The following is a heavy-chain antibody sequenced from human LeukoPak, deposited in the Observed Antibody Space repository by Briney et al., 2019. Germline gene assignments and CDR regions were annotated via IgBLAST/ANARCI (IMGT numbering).Heavy chain of an antibody. CDR2: ISYDGSNK. V-gene: IGHV3-30-3*01. Sequence: GGSLRLSCAASGFTFSSYAMHWVRQAPGKGLEWVAVISYDGSNKYYADSVKGRFTVSRDNSKNTLYLQMNSLRAEDTAVYYCARDGVDIVVVPAAKDYYYGMDVWGQGTTVTVSS. CDR3: ARDGVDIVVVPAAKDYYYGMDV. J-gene: IGHJ6*02. CDR1: GFTFSSYA. D-gene: IGHD2-2*01.